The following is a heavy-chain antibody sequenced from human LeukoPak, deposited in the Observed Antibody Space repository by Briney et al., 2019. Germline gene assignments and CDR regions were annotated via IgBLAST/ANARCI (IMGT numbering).Heavy chain of an antibody. V-gene: IGHV3-74*01. CDR3: ARGYSSSYRIDY. CDR1: GFTFSSYW. CDR2: INTDGSST. Sequence: GGSLRLSCAASGFTFSSYWMRWIRQAPGKGLVWVSRINTDGSSTTYADSVTGRFTISRDHAKYTLYLQMSSLSAEDTAVYYCARGYSSSYRIDYWGQGTLVTVSS. J-gene: IGHJ4*02. D-gene: IGHD6-6*01.